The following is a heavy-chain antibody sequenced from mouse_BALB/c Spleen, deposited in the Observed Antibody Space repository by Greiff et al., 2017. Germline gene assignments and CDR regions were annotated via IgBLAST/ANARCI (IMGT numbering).Heavy chain of an antibody. V-gene: IGHV5-12-1*01. D-gene: IGHD2-13*01. CDR1: GFAFSSYD. Sequence: EVQGVESGGGLVKPGGSLKLSCAASGFAFSSYDMSWVRQTPEKRLEWVAYISSGGGSTYYPDTVKGRFTISRDNAKNTLYLQMSSLKSEDTAMYYCARHVTGYYYAMDYWGQGTSVTVSS. J-gene: IGHJ4*01. CDR2: ISSGGGST. CDR3: ARHVTGYYYAMDY.